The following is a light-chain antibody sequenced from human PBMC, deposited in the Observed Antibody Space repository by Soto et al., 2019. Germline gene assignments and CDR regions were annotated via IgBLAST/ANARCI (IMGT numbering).Light chain of an antibody. Sequence: IQMTQSASSLSGSVGDTVTNPRRASQDIRYEVGWDQQKPGTAPQFLSYAASSLHRSGPSIFSGRGSVTDFTLTSSGLHPEAFATYSCLQEGGDTLTFGPGTNVEIK. CDR2: AAS. V-gene: IGKV1-6*02. CDR1: QDIRYE. J-gene: IGKJ3*01. CDR3: LQEGGDTLT.